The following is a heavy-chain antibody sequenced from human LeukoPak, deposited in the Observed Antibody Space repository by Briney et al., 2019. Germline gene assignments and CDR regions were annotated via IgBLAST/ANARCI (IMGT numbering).Heavy chain of an antibody. CDR3: ARHIPYSSSSPFDY. D-gene: IGHD6-6*01. CDR2: ISGSGGNT. J-gene: IGHJ4*02. CDR1: GFTFSSYA. V-gene: IGHV3-23*01. Sequence: GGSLRLSCAASGFTFSSYAMSWVRQAPGKGLEWVSAISGSGGNTYYADSVKGRFTISRDNAKNSLYLQMNSLRAEDTAVYYCARHIPYSSSSPFDYWGQGTLVTVSS.